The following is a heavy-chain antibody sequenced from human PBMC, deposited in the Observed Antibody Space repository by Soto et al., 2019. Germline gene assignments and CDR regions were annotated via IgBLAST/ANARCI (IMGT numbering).Heavy chain of an antibody. J-gene: IGHJ1*01. CDR1: GFTFRNYY. V-gene: IGHV3-74*01. CDR2: IDSNGRSP. CDR3: AREQYTLNYAGY. D-gene: IGHD2-2*01. Sequence: EVQLVESGGALVQPGGSPRLSCEGSGFTFRNYYMHWVRQAPGKGLMWVARIDSNGRSPVYADSVKGRFTISRDNAKNTLFLQMDSLAAEDTAVYYCAREQYTLNYAGYWGQGTQVTVS.